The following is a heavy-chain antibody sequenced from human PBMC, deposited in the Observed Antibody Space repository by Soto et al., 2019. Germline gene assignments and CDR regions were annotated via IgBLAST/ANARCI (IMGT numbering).Heavy chain of an antibody. CDR2: IYYSGST. J-gene: IGHJ6*02. V-gene: IGHV4-59*08. D-gene: IGHD1-26*01. Sequence: SETLSLTCTVSGGSISSYYWSWIRQPPGKGLEWIGYIYYSGSTNYNHSLKSRVTISVDTSKNQFSLKLSSVTAADTAVYYCARLIIVGAPTAYYYGMDVWGQGTTVTVSS. CDR3: ARLIIVGAPTAYYYGMDV. CDR1: GGSISSYY.